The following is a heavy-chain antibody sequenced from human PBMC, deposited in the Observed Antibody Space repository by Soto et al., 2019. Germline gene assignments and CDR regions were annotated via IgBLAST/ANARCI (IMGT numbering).Heavy chain of an antibody. J-gene: IGHJ4*02. D-gene: IGHD4-17*01. CDR3: GCDYREY. Sequence: EVQLVESGGGLVQAGGSLRLSCAVSGFTFSDHHMDWVRQAPGKGLEWVGRSRNKADSYTPEYAESVKGRFTISRDDSKISWYLQVASMKTDDTAVYYCGCDYREYWGQGTLITVSS. CDR1: GFTFSDHH. V-gene: IGHV3-72*01. CDR2: SRNKADSYTP.